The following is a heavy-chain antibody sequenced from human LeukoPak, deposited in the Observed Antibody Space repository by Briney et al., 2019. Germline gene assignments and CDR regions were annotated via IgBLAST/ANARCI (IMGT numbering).Heavy chain of an antibody. D-gene: IGHD2-2*02. J-gene: IGHJ4*02. CDR2: IIPIFGTA. Sequence: SVKVSCKASGGTFSSYAISWVRQAPGQGLEWMGGIIPIFGTANYAQKFQGRVTITTDESTSTAYMELSSLRSEDTAVYHCARGRYCSSTSCYSGFDYWGQGTLVTVSS. CDR1: GGTFSSYA. CDR3: ARGRYCSSTSCYSGFDY. V-gene: IGHV1-69*05.